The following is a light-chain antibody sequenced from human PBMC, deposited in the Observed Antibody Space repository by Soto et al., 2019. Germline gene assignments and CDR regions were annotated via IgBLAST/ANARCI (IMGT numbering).Light chain of an antibody. Sequence: QSALTQPRSVSGSPGQSVTISCTGTSSDVGGYNYVSWYQQHPGKAPKLMIYDVSKRPSGVPDRFSGYKSGNTASLTISGLQAEDEADYYCCSYAGSYTFLVFGGGTKLTVL. CDR3: CSYAGSYTFLV. J-gene: IGLJ3*02. CDR2: DVS. CDR1: SSDVGGYNY. V-gene: IGLV2-11*01.